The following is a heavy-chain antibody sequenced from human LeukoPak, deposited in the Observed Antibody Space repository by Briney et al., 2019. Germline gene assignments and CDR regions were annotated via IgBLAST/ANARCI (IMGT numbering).Heavy chain of an antibody. Sequence: GGSLRLSCAASGFTFSSYGMHWVRQAPGKGLEWVAVISYDGSNKYYADSVKGRFTISRDNSKNTLYLQMNSLRAEDTAVYYCAKGPSSGWGGAFDIWGQGTMVTVSS. V-gene: IGHV3-30*18. CDR1: GFTFSSYG. J-gene: IGHJ3*02. CDR2: ISYDGSNK. CDR3: AKGPSSGWGGAFDI. D-gene: IGHD6-19*01.